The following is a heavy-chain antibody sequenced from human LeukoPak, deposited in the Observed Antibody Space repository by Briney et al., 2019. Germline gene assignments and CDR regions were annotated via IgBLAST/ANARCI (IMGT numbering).Heavy chain of an antibody. CDR2: IYYSGST. D-gene: IGHD4-17*01. CDR1: GGSISSYY. V-gene: IGHV4-59*12. Sequence: PSETLSLTCTVSGGSISSYYWSWIRQPPGKGLEWIGYIYYSGSTNYNPSLKSRVTISVDTSKNQFSLKLSSVTAADTAVYYCARGGDYGDYNSLGYWGQGTLVTVSS. J-gene: IGHJ4*02. CDR3: ARGGDYGDYNSLGY.